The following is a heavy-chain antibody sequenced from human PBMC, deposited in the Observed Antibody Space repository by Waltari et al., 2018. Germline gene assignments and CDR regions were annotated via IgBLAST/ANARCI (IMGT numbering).Heavy chain of an antibody. Sequence: EVQLVESGGGLVQPGGSLSLSCAASGFTFSSYWMHWVRQAPGKGLVWVSRINRDGSSTSYADSVKGRFTISRDNAKNTLYLQMNSLRAEDTAVYYCARVERGGFDYWGQGTLVTVSS. CDR1: GFTFSSYW. V-gene: IGHV3-74*01. J-gene: IGHJ4*02. CDR3: ARVERGGFDY. D-gene: IGHD3-16*01. CDR2: INRDGSST.